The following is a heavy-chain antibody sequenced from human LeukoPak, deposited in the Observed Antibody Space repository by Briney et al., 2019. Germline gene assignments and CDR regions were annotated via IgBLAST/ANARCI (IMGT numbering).Heavy chain of an antibody. V-gene: IGHV1-18*01. Sequence: ASVKVSCKASGYTFTSYGISWVRQAPGQGLEWMGWISAYNGNTNYAQKLQGRVTMTTDTSTSTAYMELRSLRSDDTAVYYCARVEGDYVWGSYRSYFDYWGQGTLVTVSS. J-gene: IGHJ4*02. CDR1: GYTFTSYG. CDR2: ISAYNGNT. D-gene: IGHD3-16*02. CDR3: ARVEGDYVWGSYRSYFDY.